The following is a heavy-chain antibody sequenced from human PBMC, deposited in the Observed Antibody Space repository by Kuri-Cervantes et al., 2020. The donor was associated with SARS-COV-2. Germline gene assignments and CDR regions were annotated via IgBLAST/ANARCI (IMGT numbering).Heavy chain of an antibody. D-gene: IGHD6-19*01. J-gene: IGHJ6*02. CDR2: IIPIFGTA. Sequence: SVKVSCKASGGTFSSYAISWVRQAPGQGLEWMGGIIPIFGTANYAQKFQGRVTITADESTSTAYMELSSLRSEDTAVYYCARAGVTGYSSGWNPYYYYGMDVWGQGTTVTVSS. CDR3: ARAGVTGYSSGWNPYYYYGMDV. CDR1: GGTFSSYA. V-gene: IGHV1-69*13.